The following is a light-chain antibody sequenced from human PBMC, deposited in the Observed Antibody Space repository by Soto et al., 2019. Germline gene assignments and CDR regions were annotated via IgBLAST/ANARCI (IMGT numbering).Light chain of an antibody. J-gene: IGLJ2*01. V-gene: IGLV2-8*01. CDR1: SSDIGGYNY. CDR3: SSHAGINNVV. Sequence: QSVLTQPPSASGSPGQSVTISCTGTSSDIGGYNYVSWYQQHPGKAPKLMIYEVTKRPSGVPDRFSGSKSGNTPSLTVSGLQAEDEADYYCSSHAGINNVVFGGGTNLTVL. CDR2: EVT.